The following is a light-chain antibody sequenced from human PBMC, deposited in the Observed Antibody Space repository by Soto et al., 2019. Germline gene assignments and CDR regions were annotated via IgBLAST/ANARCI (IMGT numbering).Light chain of an antibody. CDR2: AAS. J-gene: IGKJ4*01. CDR1: QSIVTY. V-gene: IGKV1-39*01. CDR3: QQSYRMPLA. Sequence: DIQLTQSPSSLSASVGDRVTITCRASQSIVTYLNWYQQRPGKAPNLLIYAASNLHSDVPSRFSGGGSGTDFTLTINGLQPEDFATYFCQQSYRMPLAFGGGTKVDIK.